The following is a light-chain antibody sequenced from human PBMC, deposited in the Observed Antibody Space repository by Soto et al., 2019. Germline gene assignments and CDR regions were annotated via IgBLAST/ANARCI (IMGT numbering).Light chain of an antibody. CDR3: QQYKNYSWT. Sequence: DIQMTQSPSTLSASVGDRVAITCRASQSISIWLAWYQQKPGKAPKLLIYKASSLESGVPSRFSGSGSGTDSTLPISSLQPDDFATYSSQQYKNYSWTFGQGTKVEIK. V-gene: IGKV1-5*03. CDR1: QSISIW. J-gene: IGKJ1*01. CDR2: KAS.